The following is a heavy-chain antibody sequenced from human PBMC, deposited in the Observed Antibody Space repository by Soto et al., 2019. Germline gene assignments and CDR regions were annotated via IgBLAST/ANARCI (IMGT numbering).Heavy chain of an antibody. V-gene: IGHV1-2*04. Sequence: ASVKVSCKASGYTFTGYYMHWVRQAPGQGLEWMGWINPNSGGTNYAQKFQGWVTMTRDTSISTAYMELGRLRSDDTAVYYCARAGKVYCTNGVCPTARNYYYYYGMDVWGQGTTVTVSS. J-gene: IGHJ6*02. CDR3: ARAGKVYCTNGVCPTARNYYYYYGMDV. CDR2: INPNSGGT. CDR1: GYTFTGYY. D-gene: IGHD2-8*01.